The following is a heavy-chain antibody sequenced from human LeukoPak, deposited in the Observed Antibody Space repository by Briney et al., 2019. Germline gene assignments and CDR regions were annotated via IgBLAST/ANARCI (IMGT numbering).Heavy chain of an antibody. CDR1: LYTFTRYY. J-gene: IGHJ6*02. CDR2: INPNSGGT. V-gene: IGHV1-2*02. D-gene: IGHD3-3*01. Sequence: ASVRVSCKASLYTFTRYYMHGVSQAPGQGLEGMGWINPNSGGTNCAQKFQGRVTMTRDTSISEAYMELSSLRSEDTAVYYCARLYAFWSGTDGDYYYGMDVWGQGTTVTVSS. CDR3: ARLYAFWSGTDGDYYYGMDV.